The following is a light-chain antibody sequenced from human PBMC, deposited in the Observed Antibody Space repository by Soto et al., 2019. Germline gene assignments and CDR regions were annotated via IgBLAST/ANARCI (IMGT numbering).Light chain of an antibody. J-gene: IGKJ4*01. CDR1: QSVGNN. V-gene: IGKV3-15*01. CDR2: GAS. Sequence: EVVMAQSPVTLSVSPGDGAALSCRASQSVGNNLAWYQQKPGQAPRLLVYGASTRATGVPARFSGSGSGTEFTLTISSLGSEDFAVYYCQQHINWPLTFGGGTKVEIK. CDR3: QQHINWPLT.